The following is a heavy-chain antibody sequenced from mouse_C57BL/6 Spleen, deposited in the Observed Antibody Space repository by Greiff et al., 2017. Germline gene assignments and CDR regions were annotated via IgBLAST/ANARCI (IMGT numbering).Heavy chain of an antibody. CDR1: GFTFSSYA. V-gene: IGHV5-4*01. Sequence: VQLKESGGGLVKPGGSLKLSCAASGFTFSSYAMSWVRQTPEKRLEWVAPISDGGSYTYYPDNVKGRFTISRDTAKNNLYLQMSHLKSEDTAMYYCARGGNLRGYFDVWGTGTTVTVSS. CDR3: ARGGNLRGYFDV. D-gene: IGHD1-1*01. CDR2: ISDGGSYT. J-gene: IGHJ1*03.